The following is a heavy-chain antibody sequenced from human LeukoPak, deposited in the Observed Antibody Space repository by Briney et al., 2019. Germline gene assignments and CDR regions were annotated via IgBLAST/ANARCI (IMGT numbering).Heavy chain of an antibody. Sequence: SETLSLTCTVSGGSLSSGSYYWSWIRQPAGKGLEWIGRIYTSGSTNYNPSLKSRVTISVDTSKNQFSLKLCSVTAADTAVYYCARGRRYDFWSGYYSGWFDPWGQGTLVTVSS. V-gene: IGHV4-61*02. CDR1: GGSLSSGSYY. J-gene: IGHJ5*02. CDR2: IYTSGST. CDR3: ARGRRYDFWSGYYSGWFDP. D-gene: IGHD3-3*01.